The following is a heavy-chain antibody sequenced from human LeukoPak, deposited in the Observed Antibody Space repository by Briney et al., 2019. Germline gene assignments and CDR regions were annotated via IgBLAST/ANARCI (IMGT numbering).Heavy chain of an antibody. D-gene: IGHD6-13*01. CDR3: ARGIAAAEYDFDY. Sequence: GGSLRLSCAASGFAFSTYAINWVRQAPGKGLEWVSSISTMSNYIYYADSVKGRFTISRDNAKNSLYLQMNSLRAEDTAVYYCARGIAAAEYDFDYWGQGTLVTVSS. V-gene: IGHV3-21*01. J-gene: IGHJ4*02. CDR1: GFAFSTYA. CDR2: ISTMSNYI.